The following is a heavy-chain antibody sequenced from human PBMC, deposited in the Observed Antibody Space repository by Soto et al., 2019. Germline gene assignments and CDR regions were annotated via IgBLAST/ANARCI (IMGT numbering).Heavy chain of an antibody. Sequence: GGSLRLSCAASGFTFDDYAMHWVRQAPGKGLGWVSGISWNSGSIGYADSVKGRFTISRDNAKNPLYLQMNSLRAEDTASYYCAKDMGIAAAGTDYYYGMDVWGQGTTVTVSS. D-gene: IGHD6-13*01. CDR3: AKDMGIAAAGTDYYYGMDV. CDR1: GFTFDDYA. J-gene: IGHJ6*02. V-gene: IGHV3-9*01. CDR2: ISWNSGSI.